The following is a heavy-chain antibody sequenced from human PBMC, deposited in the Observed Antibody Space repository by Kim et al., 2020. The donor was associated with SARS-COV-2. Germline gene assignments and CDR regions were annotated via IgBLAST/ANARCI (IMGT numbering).Heavy chain of an antibody. CDR2: ISSDGRYT. CDR1: GFSVSNYW. D-gene: IGHD3-10*02. J-gene: IGHJ6*02. CDR3: ARGMFSSGFDV. V-gene: IGHV3-74*01. Sequence: GGSLRLSCAASGFSVSNYWINWVRHAPGKGLVWVSRISSDGRYTHYADSVKGRFTLSRDNAENTLFLQMNSLRAEDTAVYYCARGMFSSGFDVWGQGTTVTAS.